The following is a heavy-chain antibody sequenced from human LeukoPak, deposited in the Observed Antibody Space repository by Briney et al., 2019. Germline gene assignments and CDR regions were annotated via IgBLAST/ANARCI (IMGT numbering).Heavy chain of an antibody. CDR2: IYYSGST. V-gene: IGHV4-59*05. J-gene: IGHJ4*02. CDR3: ARQGYCSSTSCYTDFDY. CDR1: GGSISSYS. Sequence: PSETLSLTCTVSGGSISSYSWSWIRQPPGKGLEWIGSIYYSGSTYYNPSLKSRVTISVDTSKNQFSLKLSSVTAADTAVYYCARQGYCSSTSCYTDFDYWGQGTLVTVSS. D-gene: IGHD2-2*02.